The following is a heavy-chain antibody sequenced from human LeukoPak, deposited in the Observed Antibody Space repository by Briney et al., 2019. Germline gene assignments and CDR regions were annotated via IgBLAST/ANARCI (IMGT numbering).Heavy chain of an antibody. CDR1: GHTFTGYY. CDR3: ARDWGGDYGRPDY. V-gene: IGHV1-2*02. Sequence: GASVKVSCKASGHTFTGYYMHWVRQAPGQGLEWMGWINPNSGGTNYAQKFQGRVTTTRDTSISTAYMELSRLRSDDTAVYYCARDWGGDYGRPDYWGQGTLVTVSS. D-gene: IGHD4-17*01. J-gene: IGHJ4*02. CDR2: INPNSGGT.